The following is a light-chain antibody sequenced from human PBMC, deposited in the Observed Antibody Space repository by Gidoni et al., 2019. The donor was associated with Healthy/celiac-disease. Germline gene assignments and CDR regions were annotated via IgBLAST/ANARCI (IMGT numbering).Light chain of an antibody. J-gene: IGKJ2*01. Sequence: ELVLTQSPGTLSLSPGERATLSGRASQSVSSSYLAWYQQKPGQAPRLLIYGASSRATGIPDRFSGSGSGTDFTLTISRLEPEDFAVYYCQRYGSSPVYTFGQGTKLEIK. CDR1: QSVSSSY. V-gene: IGKV3-20*01. CDR3: QRYGSSPVYT. CDR2: GAS.